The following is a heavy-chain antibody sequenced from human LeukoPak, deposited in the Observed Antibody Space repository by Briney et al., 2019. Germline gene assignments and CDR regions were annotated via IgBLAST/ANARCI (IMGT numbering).Heavy chain of an antibody. CDR2: IVPMFGTA. D-gene: IGHD6-13*01. J-gene: IGHJ4*02. Sequence: SVNVSCKASGGSFRDYAISWVRRAPGQGLQWLGGIVPMFGTANYAQQLQGRVTITADESTTTVYMELNSLRSEDTAVYYCARDLAAAGIGEFDSWGQGTLVTVSS. V-gene: IGHV1-69*13. CDR1: GGSFRDYA. CDR3: ARDLAAAGIGEFDS.